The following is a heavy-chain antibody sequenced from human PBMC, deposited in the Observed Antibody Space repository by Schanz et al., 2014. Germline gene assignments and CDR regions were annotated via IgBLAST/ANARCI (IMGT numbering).Heavy chain of an antibody. CDR1: GVTLSSYA. D-gene: IGHD5-12*01. CDR2: ISYDGSNK. V-gene: IGHV3-30*04. CDR3: ASVTGGNAWWKSDVGLDI. Sequence: QVQVVESGGGVVQPGRSLRLSCGASGVTLSSYAMHWVRQAPGKGLEWLAVISYDGSNKYYADSVKGRFTMSRDNSKNTLYLQMNSLRADDTAVYYCASVTGGNAWWKSDVGLDIWGQGTMVTVSS. J-gene: IGHJ3*02.